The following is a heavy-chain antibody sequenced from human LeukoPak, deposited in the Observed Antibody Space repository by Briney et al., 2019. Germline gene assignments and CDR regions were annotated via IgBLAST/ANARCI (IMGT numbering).Heavy chain of an antibody. Sequence: PSETLSLTCTVSGDSISGYFWSWIRQPPGEGVEWIGYIYYSGSTNYNPSLRSRVTISVDTSKNQFSLKLSSVTAADTAVYYCARDVRSSGWYSSWYFDLWGRGTLVTVSS. J-gene: IGHJ2*01. CDR1: GDSISGYF. CDR3: ARDVRSSGWYSSWYFDL. CDR2: IYYSGST. V-gene: IGHV4-59*01. D-gene: IGHD6-19*01.